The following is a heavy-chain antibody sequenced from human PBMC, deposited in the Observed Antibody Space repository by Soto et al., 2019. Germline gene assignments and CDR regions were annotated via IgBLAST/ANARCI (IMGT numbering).Heavy chain of an antibody. CDR1: GFTFSGDW. CDR3: SRGRSPYYGYFDP. V-gene: IGHV3-74*01. CDR2: ISPDGTTT. Sequence: GGSLRLSCVASGFTFSGDWMHWVRQVPGKGLVWVSRISPDGTTTYYADSVKGRFTISRDNAKNTLYLQMNGLRADDTAVYYCSRGRSPYYGYFDPWGPGTLVTVSS. D-gene: IGHD3-3*01. J-gene: IGHJ5*02.